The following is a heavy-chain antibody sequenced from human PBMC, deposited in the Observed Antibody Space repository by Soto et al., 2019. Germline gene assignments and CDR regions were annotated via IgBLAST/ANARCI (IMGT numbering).Heavy chain of an antibody. D-gene: IGHD5-18*01. CDR3: ARYRGYSYGYGDY. Sequence: PSETLSLTCAVSGGSISSSSYYWGWIRQPPGKGLEWIGSIYYSGSTYYNPSLKSRVTIHVDTSKNQFSLKRSSVTAAETAVYYCARYRGYSYGYGDYWGKGTLATAPS. CDR2: IYYSGST. V-gene: IGHV4-39*01. CDR1: GGSISSSSYY. J-gene: IGHJ4*02.